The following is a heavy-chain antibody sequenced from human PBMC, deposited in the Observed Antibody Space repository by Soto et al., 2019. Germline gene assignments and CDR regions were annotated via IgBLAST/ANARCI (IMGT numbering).Heavy chain of an antibody. Sequence: PSETLSLTCAVYGGSFSGYYWSWIRQPPGKGLEWIGEINHSGSTNSNPSLKSRVTISVDTSKNQFSLKLSSVTAADTAVYYCARKIRGYTYGSSPPRNPKYYFDYWGQGTLVTVSS. J-gene: IGHJ4*02. CDR1: GGSFSGYY. V-gene: IGHV4-34*01. CDR2: INHSGST. D-gene: IGHD5-18*01. CDR3: ARKIRGYTYGSSPPRNPKYYFDY.